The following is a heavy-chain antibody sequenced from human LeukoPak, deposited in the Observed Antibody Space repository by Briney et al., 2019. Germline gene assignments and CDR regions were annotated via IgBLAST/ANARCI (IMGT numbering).Heavy chain of an antibody. CDR3: ARGEGLRYFDWAYYYYGMDV. CDR1: GGSFSGYY. Sequence: SETLSLTCAVYGGSFSGYYWSWIRQPPGKGLEWIGEINHSGSTNYNPSLKSRVTISVDTSKNQFSLKLSSVTAADTAVYYCARGEGLRYFDWAYYYYGMDVWGQGTTVTVSS. V-gene: IGHV4-34*01. D-gene: IGHD3-9*01. CDR2: INHSGST. J-gene: IGHJ6*02.